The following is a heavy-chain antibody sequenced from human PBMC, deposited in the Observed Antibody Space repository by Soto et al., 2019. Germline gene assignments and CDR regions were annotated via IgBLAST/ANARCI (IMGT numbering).Heavy chain of an antibody. CDR2: FSATSENT. Sequence: EVQLLESGGGLVQPGGSLRLSCVGSGFFFSSYTMTWVRQAPGKGLEWVSSFSATSENTYYADSVRGRFTISRDNSKNTLSLQMNSLTAADTAMYYCAKARDQQWVRLPFDYWGQGILGIFSS. CDR1: GFFFSSYT. CDR3: AKARDQQWVRLPFDY. D-gene: IGHD6-19*01. J-gene: IGHJ4*02. V-gene: IGHV3-23*01.